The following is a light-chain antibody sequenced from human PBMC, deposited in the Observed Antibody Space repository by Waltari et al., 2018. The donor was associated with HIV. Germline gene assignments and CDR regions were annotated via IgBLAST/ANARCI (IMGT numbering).Light chain of an antibody. CDR2: DNN. CDR3: QSYDSSLSGSV. Sequence: QSVLTQPPSVSGAPGQRVTISCTGSSSNIGAGYDVHWYQQLPGTAPKLLIYDNNNRPSGVPDRFSGSKSGTSASLAITGLQAEDGADYYCQSYDSSLSGSVFGGGTKLTVL. CDR1: SSNIGAGYD. J-gene: IGLJ3*02. V-gene: IGLV1-40*01.